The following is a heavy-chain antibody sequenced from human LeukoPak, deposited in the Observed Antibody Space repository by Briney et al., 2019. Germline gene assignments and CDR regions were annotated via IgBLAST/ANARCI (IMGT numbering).Heavy chain of an antibody. J-gene: IGHJ3*02. Sequence: GRSLRLSCAASGFTFDDYAMHWVRQAPGKGLEWVSGISWNSGSIDYADSVKGRFTISRDNAKNSLYLQMNSLRAEDTAVYYCAKAPRDGYKNDAFDIWGQGTMVTVSS. V-gene: IGHV3-9*01. CDR2: ISWNSGSI. CDR1: GFTFDDYA. D-gene: IGHD5-24*01. CDR3: AKAPRDGYKNDAFDI.